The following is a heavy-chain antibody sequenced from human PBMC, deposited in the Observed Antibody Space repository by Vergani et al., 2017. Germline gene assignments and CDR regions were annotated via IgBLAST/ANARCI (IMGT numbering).Heavy chain of an antibody. D-gene: IGHD6-19*01. J-gene: IGHJ4*02. CDR3: AREPLAVAGYFDY. CDR1: GGSFSGYY. Sequence: QVQLQQWGAGLLKPSETLSLTCAVYGGSFSGYYWSWIRQPPGKGLEWIGEINHSGSTNYNPSLKSRVTISVDTSKNQFSLKLSSVTAADTAVYYCAREPLAVAGYFDYWGQGTLVTVSS. V-gene: IGHV4-34*01. CDR2: INHSGST.